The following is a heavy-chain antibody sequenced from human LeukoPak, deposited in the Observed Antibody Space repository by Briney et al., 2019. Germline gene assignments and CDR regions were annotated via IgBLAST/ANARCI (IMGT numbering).Heavy chain of an antibody. CDR3: AKIHQPNDYLDAFDI. J-gene: IGHJ3*02. CDR1: GFTFYSYA. Sequence: PGGSLRLSCAASGFTFYSYAMCWVRQAPGKGLEWVSAFIPSDTSTYYADSVKGRFTISRDNSKNTLYLQMNSLRAEDTAVYYCAKIHQPNDYLDAFDIWGQGTMVTVSS. CDR2: FIPSDTST. D-gene: IGHD2/OR15-2a*01. V-gene: IGHV3-23*01.